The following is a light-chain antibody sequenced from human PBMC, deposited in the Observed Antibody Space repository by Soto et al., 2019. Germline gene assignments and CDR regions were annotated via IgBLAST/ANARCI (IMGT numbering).Light chain of an antibody. V-gene: IGKV3-20*01. CDR2: GAS. Sequence: EIVMTQSPATLSVSPGERATLSCRASQSVSNNYLAWYQQKPGQAPRLLIYGASNRATGIPDRFSGSGSGTDFTLTISRLEPKDFAVYYCQQYHSWPPRTFGQGTKVDIK. CDR3: QQYHSWPPRT. CDR1: QSVSNNY. J-gene: IGKJ1*01.